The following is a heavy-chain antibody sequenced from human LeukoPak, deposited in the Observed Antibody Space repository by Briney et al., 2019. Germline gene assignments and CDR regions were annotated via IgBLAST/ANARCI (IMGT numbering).Heavy chain of an antibody. V-gene: IGHV3-23*01. Sequence: GGSLRLSCAASGFTFSSYAMSWVRQAPGKGLEWVSAISGSGGSTYYADSVKGRFTISRDNSKNTLYLQMNSLRAEDTAVYYCAKNAATVTKGYYYYYMDVWGKGTTVTVSS. J-gene: IGHJ6*03. CDR3: AKNAATVTKGYYYYYMDV. D-gene: IGHD4-11*01. CDR2: ISGSGGST. CDR1: GFTFSSYA.